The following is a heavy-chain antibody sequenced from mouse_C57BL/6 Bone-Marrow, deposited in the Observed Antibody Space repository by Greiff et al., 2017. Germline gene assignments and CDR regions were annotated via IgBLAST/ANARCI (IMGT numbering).Heavy chain of an antibody. CDR1: GFTFSSYG. Sequence: EVKLVESGGDLVKPGGSLKLSCAASGFTFSSYGMSWVRQTPDKRLEWVATISSGGSYTYYTDSVKGRITISIDNAKNTLYLQKSSLKSEDTAMYYCARQRCTTVVADAMDYWGQGTSVTVSS. J-gene: IGHJ4*01. CDR3: ARQRCTTVVADAMDY. V-gene: IGHV5-6*02. D-gene: IGHD1-1*01. CDR2: ISSGGSYT.